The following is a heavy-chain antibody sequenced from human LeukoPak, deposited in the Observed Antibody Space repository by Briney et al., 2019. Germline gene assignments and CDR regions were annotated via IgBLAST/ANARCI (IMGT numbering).Heavy chain of an antibody. D-gene: IGHD2/OR15-2a*01. V-gene: IGHV3-74*01. Sequence: GSLRLSCAASGFTFNSYSMNWVRQVPGKGLVWVSRIRSDGSDERYAEAVKGRFTISRDNAKNTLYLQMNSLRDEDTAVYYCARDWFHAIDYWGQGTLVTVSS. CDR2: IRSDGSDE. CDR1: GFTFNSYS. CDR3: ARDWFHAIDY. J-gene: IGHJ4*02.